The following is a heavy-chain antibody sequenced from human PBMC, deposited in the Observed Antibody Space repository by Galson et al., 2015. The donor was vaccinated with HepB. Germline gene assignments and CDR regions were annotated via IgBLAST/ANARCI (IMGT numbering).Heavy chain of an antibody. V-gene: IGHV1-58*02. D-gene: IGHD3-22*01. J-gene: IGHJ4*02. CDR2: IVVGSGNT. CDR1: GFTFTSSA. Sequence: SVKVSCKASGFTFTSSAMQWVRQARGQRLEWIGWIVVGSGNTNYAQKFQERATITRDMSTSTAYMELSSLRSEDTAVYYCAALVNYYDSSGYYYAGVDYWGQGTLVTVSS. CDR3: AALVNYYDSSGYYYAGVDY.